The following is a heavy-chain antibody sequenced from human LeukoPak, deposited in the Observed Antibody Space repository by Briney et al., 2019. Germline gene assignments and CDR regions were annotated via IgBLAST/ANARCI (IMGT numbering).Heavy chain of an antibody. D-gene: IGHD3-16*01. CDR3: ARDETISGVIITFTLDY. CDR2: INPSGGST. V-gene: IGHV1-46*01. CDR1: GYTFTSYY. Sequence: GASVKVSCKASGYTFTSYYMHWVRQARGQGLEWMGIINPSGGSTSYAQKFQGRVTMTRDTSTSTVYMELSSLRSEDTAVYYCARDETISGVIITFTLDYWGQGTLVTVSS. J-gene: IGHJ4*02.